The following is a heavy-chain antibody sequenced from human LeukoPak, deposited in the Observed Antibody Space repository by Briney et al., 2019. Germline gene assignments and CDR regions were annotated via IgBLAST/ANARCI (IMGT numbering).Heavy chain of an antibody. D-gene: IGHD1-26*01. CDR1: GFTFSSYA. Sequence: PGGPLRLSCAASGFTFSSYAMSWVRQAPGKGLEWVSAISGSGGSTYYADSVKGRFTISRDNSKNTLYLQMNSLGAEDTAVYYCAKDQWELHYFDYWGQGTLVTVSS. J-gene: IGHJ4*02. V-gene: IGHV3-23*01. CDR3: AKDQWELHYFDY. CDR2: ISGSGGST.